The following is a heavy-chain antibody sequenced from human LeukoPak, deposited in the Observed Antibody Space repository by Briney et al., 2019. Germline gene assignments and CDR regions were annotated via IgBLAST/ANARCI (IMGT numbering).Heavy chain of an antibody. CDR3: ARAVPLLGYFDY. CDR2: INHSGST. D-gene: IGHD2-15*01. J-gene: IGHJ4*02. CDR1: GGSFSGYY. Sequence: SETLSLTCAVYGGSFSGYYWSWIRQPPGKGLEWIGEINHSGSTNYNPSLKSRVTISVDTSKNQFSLKLSSVTAADTAVYYCARAVPLLGYFDYWGQGTLVTVSS. V-gene: IGHV4-34*01.